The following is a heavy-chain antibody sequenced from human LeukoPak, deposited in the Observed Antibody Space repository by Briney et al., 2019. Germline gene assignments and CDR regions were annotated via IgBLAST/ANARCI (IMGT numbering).Heavy chain of an antibody. CDR3: ARGHLPTTYWGAWYFDL. Sequence: SETLSLTCTVSGGSISSYYWSWIRQPAGKGLEWIGRIYTSGSTNYNPSLKSRVTISVDTSKNQFSLKLSSVTAADTAVYYCARGHLPTTYWGAWYFDLWGRGTLVTVSS. V-gene: IGHV4-4*07. D-gene: IGHD7-27*01. CDR1: GGSISSYY. CDR2: IYTSGST. J-gene: IGHJ2*01.